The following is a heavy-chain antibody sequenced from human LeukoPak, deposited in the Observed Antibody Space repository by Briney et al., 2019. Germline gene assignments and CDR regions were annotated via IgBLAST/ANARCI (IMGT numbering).Heavy chain of an antibody. CDR3: ARGSQSLGYCSGGSCRAKIFDY. CDR1: GGSITTTNW. V-gene: IGHV4-4*02. Sequence: SETLSLTCGVSGGSITTTNWWSWVRQPPGGGLEWIGEINHSGSTNYNPSLKSRVTISVDTSKNLFSLKLSSVTAADTAVYYCARGSQSLGYCSGGSCRAKIFDYWGQGTLVTVSS. D-gene: IGHD2-15*01. J-gene: IGHJ4*02. CDR2: INHSGST.